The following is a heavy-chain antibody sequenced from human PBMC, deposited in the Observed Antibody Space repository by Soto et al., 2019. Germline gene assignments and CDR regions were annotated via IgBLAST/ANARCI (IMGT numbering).Heavy chain of an antibody. CDR3: AKFSGYSGDWFDP. D-gene: IGHD2-15*01. V-gene: IGHV3-23*01. CDR2: ISGSGDST. CDR1: GFSFSSYA. Sequence: GTLSLSCAVSGFSFSSYAMGWVRQAPGKGLEWVSGISGSGDSTYYADSVKGRFTISRDNSKNTPYLQMSSLRAEDTAVYSCAKFSGYSGDWFDPWGQGSLVTVFS. J-gene: IGHJ5*02.